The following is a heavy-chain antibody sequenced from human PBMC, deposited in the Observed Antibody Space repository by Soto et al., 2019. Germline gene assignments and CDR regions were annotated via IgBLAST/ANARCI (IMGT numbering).Heavy chain of an antibody. CDR3: ATDIAVAGTGWCRY. CDR1: GYTLTELS. CDR2: FDPEDGET. D-gene: IGHD6-19*01. Sequence: ASVKVSCKVSGYTLTELSMHWVRQAPGKGLEWMGGFDPEDGETIYAQKFRGRVTMTEDTSTDTAYMELSSLRSEDTAVYYCATDIAVAGTGWCRYWRQGTLVTVSS. V-gene: IGHV1-24*01. J-gene: IGHJ4*02.